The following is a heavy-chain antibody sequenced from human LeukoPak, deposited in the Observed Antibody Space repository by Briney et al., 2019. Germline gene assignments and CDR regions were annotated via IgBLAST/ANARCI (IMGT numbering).Heavy chain of an antibody. CDR3: ASKGAYSGPDDWWN. J-gene: IGHJ4*02. D-gene: IGHD1-26*01. CDR2: INTNTGNP. Sequence: VASVKVSCKASGYTFTIYAMNWVRQAPRQGLEWMGWINTNTGNPTYAQGFTGRFVFSLDTSVSTAYLQISRLKAEDTAVYYCASKGAYSGPDDWWNWGQGTLVTVSS. V-gene: IGHV7-4-1*02. CDR1: GYTFTIYA.